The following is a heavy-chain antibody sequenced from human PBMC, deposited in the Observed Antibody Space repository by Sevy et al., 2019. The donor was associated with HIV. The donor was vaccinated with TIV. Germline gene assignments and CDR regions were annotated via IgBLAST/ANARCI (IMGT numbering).Heavy chain of an antibody. CDR3: ARVLGYSSSWYADY. J-gene: IGHJ4*02. V-gene: IGHV4-61*02. D-gene: IGHD6-13*01. CDR2: ICTSGST. Sequence: SETLSLTCTVSGGSISSGSYYWSWIRQPAGKGLEWIGRICTSGSTNYNPSLKSRVIISVDTSKNHFSLKLSSVTAADTGVYYCARVLGYSSSWYADYWGQGTLVTVSS. CDR1: GGSISSGSYY.